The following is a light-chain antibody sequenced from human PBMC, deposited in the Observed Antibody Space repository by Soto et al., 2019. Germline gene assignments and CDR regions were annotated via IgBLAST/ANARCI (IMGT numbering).Light chain of an antibody. CDR1: QSVKSSY. CDR2: DAS. J-gene: IGKJ1*01. Sequence: EIVLTQSPGTLSLSPGERATLPCRASQSVKSSYLAWYQHKPGQAPRLLIYDASNRATGIPARFSGSGSGTDFTLTISSLEPEDFAVYYCQQRSNWPWTFGQGTKVDIK. V-gene: IGKV3-11*01. CDR3: QQRSNWPWT.